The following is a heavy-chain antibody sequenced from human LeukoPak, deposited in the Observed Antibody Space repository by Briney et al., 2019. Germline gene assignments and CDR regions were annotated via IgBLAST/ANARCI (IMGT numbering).Heavy chain of an antibody. D-gene: IGHD6-13*01. CDR2: ISGSGGST. CDR1: GFTFSSYA. J-gene: IGHJ6*02. CDR3: AKTGYSSSWSMENGRYGMDV. V-gene: IGHV3-23*01. Sequence: GGSLRLSRAASGFTFSSYAMSRVRQAPGKGLEWVSAISGSGGSTYYADSVKGRFTISRDNSKNTLYLQMNSLRAEDTAVYYCAKTGYSSSWSMENGRYGMDVWGQGPRSPSP.